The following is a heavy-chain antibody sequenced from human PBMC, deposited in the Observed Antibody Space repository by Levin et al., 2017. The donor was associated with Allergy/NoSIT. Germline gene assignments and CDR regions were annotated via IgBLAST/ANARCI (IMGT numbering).Heavy chain of an antibody. CDR1: GGSFSGYY. V-gene: IGHV4-34*01. Sequence: GSLRLSCAVYGGSFSGYYWSWIRQPPGKGLEWIGEINHSGSTNYNPSLKSRVTISVDTSKNQFSLKLSSVTAADTAVYYCARGQHTLTYYDILTGYSSTFDYWGQGTLVTVSS. J-gene: IGHJ4*02. CDR3: ARGQHTLTYYDILTGYSSTFDY. D-gene: IGHD3-9*01. CDR2: INHSGST.